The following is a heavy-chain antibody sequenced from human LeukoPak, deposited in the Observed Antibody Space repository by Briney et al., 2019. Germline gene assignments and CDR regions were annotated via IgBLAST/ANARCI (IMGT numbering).Heavy chain of an antibody. CDR1: GFTFSSYA. CDR2: ISGSGGST. J-gene: IGHJ4*02. V-gene: IGHV3-23*01. D-gene: IGHD6-6*01. Sequence: PGGSLRLSCAASGFTFSSYAMSWVRQAPGKGLEWVSAISGSGGSTYYADSVKGRFTISRDNSKNTLYLQMNSLRAEDTAVYYCAKEVSVPLYSSSSNYFDYWGQGTLVTVSS. CDR3: AKEVSVPLYSSSSNYFDY.